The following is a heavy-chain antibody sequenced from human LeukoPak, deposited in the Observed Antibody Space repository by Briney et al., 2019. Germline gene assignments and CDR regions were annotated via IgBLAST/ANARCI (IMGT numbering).Heavy chain of an antibody. Sequence: GASVKVSCKASGYTFTSYGISWVRQAPGQGLEWMGWISAYNGNTNYAQKLQGRVTMTTDTSTSTAYMEQRSLRSDDTAVYYCARVITIFGVVTTIDYWGQGTLVTVSS. V-gene: IGHV1-18*01. D-gene: IGHD3-3*01. CDR2: ISAYNGNT. CDR3: ARVITIFGVVTTIDY. CDR1: GYTFTSYG. J-gene: IGHJ4*02.